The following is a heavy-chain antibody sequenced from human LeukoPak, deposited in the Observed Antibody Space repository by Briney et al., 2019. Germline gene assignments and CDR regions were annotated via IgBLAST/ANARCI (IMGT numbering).Heavy chain of an antibody. CDR2: INSDGSST. V-gene: IGHV3-74*01. Sequence: GGSLRLSCAASGFTFSSSWTHWVRQAPGKGLVWVSRINSDGSSTTYADSVKGRFTISRDNAKNTLYLQMNSLRAEDTAVYYCARAAVIAGGSAYWGQGTLVTVSS. D-gene: IGHD6-13*01. J-gene: IGHJ4*02. CDR3: ARAAVIAGGSAY. CDR1: GFTFSSSW.